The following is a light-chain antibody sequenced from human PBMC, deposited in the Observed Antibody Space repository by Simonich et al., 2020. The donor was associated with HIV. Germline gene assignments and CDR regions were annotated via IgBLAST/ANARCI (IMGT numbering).Light chain of an antibody. J-gene: IGLJ7*01. CDR3: AAWDDSLNGAV. CDR1: SSNIGSNT. CDR2: SHN. V-gene: IGLV1-44*01. Sequence: QSGLTQPPSASGTPGQRVTISCSGSSSNIGSNTVNWYQQLPGTAPKHLIYSHNQRPSGVPDRFSGSKSGTSASLAISGLQSEDEADYYCAAWDDSLNGAVFGGGTQLTVL.